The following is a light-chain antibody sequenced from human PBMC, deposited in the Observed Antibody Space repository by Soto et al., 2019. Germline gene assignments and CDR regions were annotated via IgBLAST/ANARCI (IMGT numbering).Light chain of an antibody. J-gene: IGKJ2*01. V-gene: IGKV2-24*01. CDR3: MQSTQLRS. CDR2: LIS. Sequence: EIEMTQAPLSSPVTLGQPAAISCRSSQSLLHSDGHTYLSWLHQRPGQSPRLLIYLISNRFSGVPDRFSGSGAGTDFTLRISRVEAEDVGVYYCMQSTQLRSFGQGTKLEIK. CDR1: QSLLHSDGHTY.